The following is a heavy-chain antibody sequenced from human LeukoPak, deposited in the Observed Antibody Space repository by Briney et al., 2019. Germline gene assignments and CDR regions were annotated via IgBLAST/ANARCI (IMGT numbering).Heavy chain of an antibody. D-gene: IGHD1-26*01. CDR1: GFTFSSYG. CDR3: AKDREFEGIVGATFDY. J-gene: IGHJ4*02. CDR2: ISYDGSNK. V-gene: IGHV3-30*18. Sequence: GGSLRLSCAASGFTFSSYGMHWVRQAPGKGLEWVAVISYDGSNKYYADSVKGRFTISRDNSKNPLYLQMNSLRAEDTAVYYCAKDREFEGIVGATFDYWGQGTLVTVSS.